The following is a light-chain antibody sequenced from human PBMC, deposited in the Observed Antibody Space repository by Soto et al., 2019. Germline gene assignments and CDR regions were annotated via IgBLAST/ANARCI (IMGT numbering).Light chain of an antibody. V-gene: IGKV2D-29*02. J-gene: IGKJ5*01. Sequence: DVVMTQTPLSLSVAPGQPASISCKSSQSLLHITGETFLFWYLQKPGQFPQLLIYEVSARVSGVPDRFSGSGSGTDFTLEISRVETDDVGIYYCMQSTQLPPTFGQGTRLEIK. CDR1: QSLLHITGETF. CDR3: MQSTQLPPT. CDR2: EVS.